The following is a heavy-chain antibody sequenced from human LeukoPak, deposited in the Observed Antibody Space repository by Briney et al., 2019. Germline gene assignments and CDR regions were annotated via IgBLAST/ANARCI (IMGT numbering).Heavy chain of an antibody. J-gene: IGHJ5*02. CDR3: AKDPYYDFWSGYRVDNWFDP. V-gene: IGHV3-23*01. CDR1: EFTFSSYA. D-gene: IGHD3-3*01. CDR2: ISGSGGST. Sequence: GGSLRLSCAASEFTFSSYAMSWVRQAPGKGLEWVSAISGSGGSTYYADSVKGRFTISRDNSKNTLYLQMNSLRAEDTAVYYCAKDPYYDFWSGYRVDNWFDPWGQGTLVTVSS.